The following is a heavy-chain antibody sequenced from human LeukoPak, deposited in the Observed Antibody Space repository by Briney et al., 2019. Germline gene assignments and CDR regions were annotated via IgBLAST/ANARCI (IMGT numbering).Heavy chain of an antibody. Sequence: SSETLSLTCIVSGGSISSHYWSWIRQPPGKGLEWIGCIHYSESTDYRPSLKSRLTISLDTSKNQFSLNLSSVTAADTAVYYCARHLLIPGIGTGAFDIWGQGTMVTVSS. CDR3: ARHLLIPGIGTGAFDI. D-gene: IGHD2-8*02. J-gene: IGHJ3*02. V-gene: IGHV4-59*08. CDR1: GGSISSHY. CDR2: IHYSEST.